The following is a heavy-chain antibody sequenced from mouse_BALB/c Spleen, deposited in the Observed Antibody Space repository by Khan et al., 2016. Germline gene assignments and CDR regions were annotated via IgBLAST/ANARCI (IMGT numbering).Heavy chain of an antibody. CDR1: GFDFSRYW. V-gene: IGHV4-1*02. CDR2: INPDSYTI. Sequence: EVKLLESGGGLVHPGGSLKLSCAASGFDFSRYWMSWVRQAPGKGLEWLGEINPDSYTINYTPSLTDKFIISRDNAKNTLYLQRSKVRSEDTALYYCARAGYYGYLAYWGQGTLVTVSA. CDR3: ARAGYYGYLAY. D-gene: IGHD1-1*01. J-gene: IGHJ3*01.